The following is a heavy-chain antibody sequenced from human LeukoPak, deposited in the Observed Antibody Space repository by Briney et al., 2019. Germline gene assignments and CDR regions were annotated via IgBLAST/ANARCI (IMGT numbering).Heavy chain of an antibody. V-gene: IGHV3-7*01. J-gene: IGHJ4*02. CDR1: GFIFSRYW. D-gene: IGHD3-16*01. CDR3: ARVTPGGVGSFDH. CDR2: INQGGSEK. Sequence: PGGSLRLSCAASGFIFSRYWMSWVRRAPGKGLEWVADINQGGSEKFYVDSVKGRFTISRDNARNSLYLQMNSLRAEDTAIYYCARVTPGGVGSFDHWGQGTLVTVSS.